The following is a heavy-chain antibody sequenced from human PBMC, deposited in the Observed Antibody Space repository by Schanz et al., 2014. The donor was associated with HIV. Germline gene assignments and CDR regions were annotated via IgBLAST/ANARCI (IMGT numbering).Heavy chain of an antibody. CDR2: IWYDGTDK. Sequence: QVQLVESGGGVVQPGRSLRLSCAASGFIFSSYAMHWVRQAPGKGLEWVAVIWYDGTDKYYAGSVKGRFTISRDNSQNTMYLQMNSLRAEDTAVYYCAKIISGSPYYYYGLDVWGLGTTVTVSS. CDR3: AKIISGSPYYYYGLDV. J-gene: IGHJ6*02. CDR1: GFIFSSYA. D-gene: IGHD1-26*01. V-gene: IGHV3-33*06.